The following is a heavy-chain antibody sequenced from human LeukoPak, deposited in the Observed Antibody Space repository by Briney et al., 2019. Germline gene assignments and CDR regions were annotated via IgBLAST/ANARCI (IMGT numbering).Heavy chain of an antibody. CDR3: ARAGPYPDYYFDY. Sequence: GGSLRLSCAASGFTFSSYDMHWVRQATEKGLEWVSAIGTAGDTYYPGSVKGRFTISRENAKNSLYLQMNSLRAGDTAVYYCARAGPYPDYYFDYWGQGTLVTVSS. J-gene: IGHJ4*02. CDR2: IGTAGDT. CDR1: GFTFSSYD. V-gene: IGHV3-13*01.